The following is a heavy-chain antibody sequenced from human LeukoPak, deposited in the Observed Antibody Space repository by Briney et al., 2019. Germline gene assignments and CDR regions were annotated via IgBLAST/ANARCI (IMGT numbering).Heavy chain of an antibody. CDR1: GFTFSSYA. J-gene: IGHJ4*02. Sequence: QPGGSLRLSCAASGFTFSSYAMHWVRQAPGKGLEWVAVISYDGSNKYYADSVKGRFTISRDNSKNTLYLQMNSLRAEDTAVYYCAKDHSEYGDYGPALYGYWGQGTLVTVSS. D-gene: IGHD4-17*01. CDR2: ISYDGSNK. V-gene: IGHV3-30-3*01. CDR3: AKDHSEYGDYGPALYGY.